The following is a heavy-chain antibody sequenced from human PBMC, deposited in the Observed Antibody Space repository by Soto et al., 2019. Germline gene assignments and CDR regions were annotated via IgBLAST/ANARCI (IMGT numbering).Heavy chain of an antibody. J-gene: IGHJ4*02. CDR1: GFTSSSYW. Sequence: PGGSLRLSCSASGFTSSSYWMSWVRQAPGKGLEWVASIKQDGSEKYYVDSMKGRYTISRDNAKNSLYLQMNSLRAEDTAVYYCARDGKWLLPLYFDYWGQGALVTVSS. CDR3: ARDGKWLLPLYFDY. CDR2: IKQDGSEK. D-gene: IGHD3-22*01. V-gene: IGHV3-7*03.